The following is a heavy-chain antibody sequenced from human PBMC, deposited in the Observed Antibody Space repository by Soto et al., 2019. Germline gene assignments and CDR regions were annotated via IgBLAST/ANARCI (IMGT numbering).Heavy chain of an antibody. D-gene: IGHD3-10*01. V-gene: IGHV3-23*01. J-gene: IGHJ4*02. CDR2: ISGDGLNT. CDR1: GFTFSTYS. Sequence: EVQLLESGGDLVQPGESLRLSGAASGFTFSTYSMYWVRQAPGKGLEWVSTISGDGLNTYYPDSVKGRFAISRDNSKNALFLQMNSLRAEDTAVYYCAKKAGSGGRGFYFDSWGQGILVTVSS. CDR3: AKKAGSGGRGFYFDS.